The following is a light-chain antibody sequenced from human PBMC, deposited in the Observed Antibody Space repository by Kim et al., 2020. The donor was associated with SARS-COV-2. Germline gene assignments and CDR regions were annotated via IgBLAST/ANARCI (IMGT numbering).Light chain of an antibody. V-gene: IGKV3-15*01. Sequence: SPRERATLSSRASQSVSSHLSWYQQKPGQPPRLLIYGASTRATGIPARCSGSGAETDFTLTIGSLQSEDFATYYCQQYNNWPPWTFGQGTKVDIK. CDR2: GAS. CDR3: QQYNNWPPWT. CDR1: QSVSSH. J-gene: IGKJ1*01.